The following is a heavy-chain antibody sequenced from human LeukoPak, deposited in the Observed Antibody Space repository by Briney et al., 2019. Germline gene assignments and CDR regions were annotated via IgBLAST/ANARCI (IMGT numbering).Heavy chain of an antibody. V-gene: IGHV1-69*13. D-gene: IGHD3-10*01. CDR3: ARESYYGSGSYYNGAKFDY. Sequence: SVKVSCKASGGTFSSYAISWVRRAPGQGLEWMGGIIPIFGTANYAQKFQGRVTITADESTSTAYMELSSLRSEDTAVYYCARESYYGSGSYYNGAKFDYWGQGTLVTVSS. J-gene: IGHJ4*02. CDR1: GGTFSSYA. CDR2: IIPIFGTA.